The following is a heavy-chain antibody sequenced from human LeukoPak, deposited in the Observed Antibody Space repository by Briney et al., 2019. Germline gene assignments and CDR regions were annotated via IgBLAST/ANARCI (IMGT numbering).Heavy chain of an antibody. D-gene: IGHD6-19*01. CDR1: GHTFTTYG. J-gene: IGHJ3*02. CDR3: AREAPVAAGSDAFDI. CDR2: ISPYNGNT. V-gene: IGHV1-18*01. Sequence: ASVKVSCKASGHTFTTYGISWMRQAPGQGLEWMGWISPYNGNTKYAQKLQGRVTMTTDTSTSTAYMELTSLRSDDTAVYYCAREAPVAAGSDAFDIWGQGTMVTVSS.